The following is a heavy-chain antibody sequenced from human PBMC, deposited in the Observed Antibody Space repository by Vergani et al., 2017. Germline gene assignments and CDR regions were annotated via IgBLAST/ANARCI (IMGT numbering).Heavy chain of an antibody. CDR1: GYTFTSYY. D-gene: IGHD3-10*01. V-gene: IGHV1-46*01. Sequence: QVQLVQSGAEVKKPGASVKVSRKASGYTFTSYYMHWVRQAPGQGLEWMGIINPSGGSTSYAQKFQGRVTMTRDTSTSTVYMELSSLRSEDTAVYYCAAAITMVRGINWFDPWGQGTLVTVSS. J-gene: IGHJ5*02. CDR3: AAAITMVRGINWFDP. CDR2: INPSGGST.